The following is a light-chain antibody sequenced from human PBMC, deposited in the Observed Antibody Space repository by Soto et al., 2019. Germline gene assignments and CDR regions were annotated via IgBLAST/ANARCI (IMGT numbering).Light chain of an antibody. V-gene: IGKV1-5*03. CDR3: QQYNSYSQFT. CDR1: QSIKNW. Sequence: DIQMTQPPSTLSASVGDRVTITCRACQSIKNWLAWYQQKPGEAPKLLIYKASTLESGVPSRFSGSGSGTEFTLTISCLQPDDVATYHCQQYNSYSQFTFGPGTKVDIK. CDR2: KAS. J-gene: IGKJ3*01.